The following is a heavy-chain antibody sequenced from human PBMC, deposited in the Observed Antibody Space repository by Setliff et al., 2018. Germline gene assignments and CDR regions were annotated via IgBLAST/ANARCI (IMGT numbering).Heavy chain of an antibody. Sequence: SETLSLTCTVSGGSISSSSYYWGWIRQPPGKGLEWIGSIYYSGSTYYNPSLKSRVTISVDTSKNQFSLKLSSVTAADTAVYYCARETTYSSSWYGWFDPWGQGTLVTVS. CDR1: GGSISSSSYY. V-gene: IGHV4-39*07. CDR3: ARETTYSSSWYGWFDP. J-gene: IGHJ5*02. D-gene: IGHD6-13*01. CDR2: IYYSGST.